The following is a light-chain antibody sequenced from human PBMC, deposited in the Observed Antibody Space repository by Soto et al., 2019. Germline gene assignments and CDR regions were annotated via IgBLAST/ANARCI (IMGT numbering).Light chain of an antibody. CDR2: EVS. Sequence: QSALTQPASVSGSPGQSITISCTGTSSDVGGYNYVSWYQQHPGKAPKLMIYEVSNRPSGVSNRFSGSKSDNTASLTISVLQAEDEADYYCSSYAGTMSYVFGTGTKLTVL. CDR1: SSDVGGYNY. V-gene: IGLV2-14*01. CDR3: SSYAGTMSYV. J-gene: IGLJ1*01.